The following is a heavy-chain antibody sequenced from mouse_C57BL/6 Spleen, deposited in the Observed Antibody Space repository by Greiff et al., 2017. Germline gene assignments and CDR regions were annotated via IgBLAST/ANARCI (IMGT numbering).Heavy chain of an antibody. J-gene: IGHJ1*03. CDR1: GFTFSSYA. CDR2: ISDGGSYT. D-gene: IGHD1-1*01. CDR3: ARDYYGSSWYFDV. Sequence: VQRVESGGGLVKPGGSLKLSCAASGFTFSSYAMSWVRQTPEKRLEWVATISDGGSYTYYPDNVKGRFTISRDNAKNNLYLQMSHLKSEDTAMYYCARDYYGSSWYFDVWGTGTTVTVSS. V-gene: IGHV5-4*01.